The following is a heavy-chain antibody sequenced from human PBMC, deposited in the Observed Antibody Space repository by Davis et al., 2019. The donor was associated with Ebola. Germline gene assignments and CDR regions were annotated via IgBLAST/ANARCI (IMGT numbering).Heavy chain of an antibody. J-gene: IGHJ5*02. Sequence: GSLRLSCTVSGGSISSSSYYWGWIRQPPGKGLEWIGYIYYSGSTNYNPSLKSRVTISVDTSKNQFSVKLGSVTAADTAVYYCARELKYYYDSSGYYYRNWFDPWGQGTLVTVSS. CDR2: IYYSGST. CDR1: GGSISSSSYY. CDR3: ARELKYYYDSSGYYYRNWFDP. V-gene: IGHV4-61*05. D-gene: IGHD3-22*01.